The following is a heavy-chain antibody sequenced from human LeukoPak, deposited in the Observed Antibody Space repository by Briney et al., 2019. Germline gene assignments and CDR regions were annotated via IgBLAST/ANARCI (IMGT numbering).Heavy chain of an antibody. CDR3: VSPGVYYDSSGYYPFDY. Sequence: ASVNVSCKASGYTFTSYDINWVRQATGQGLEWMGWMNPNSGNTGYAQKFQGRVTMTRNTSIRTAYMELSRLRSEDTAVYYCVSPGVYYDSSGYYPFDYWGQGTLVTVSS. V-gene: IGHV1-8*01. CDR2: MNPNSGNT. J-gene: IGHJ4*02. D-gene: IGHD3-22*01. CDR1: GYTFTSYD.